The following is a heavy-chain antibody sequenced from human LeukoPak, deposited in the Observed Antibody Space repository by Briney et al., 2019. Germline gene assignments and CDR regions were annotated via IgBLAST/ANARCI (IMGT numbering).Heavy chain of an antibody. CDR3: ASASVTIFGVVIPEDY. J-gene: IGHJ4*02. D-gene: IGHD3-3*01. CDR1: GRTFSSYA. V-gene: IGHV1-69*05. CDR2: IIPIFGTA. Sequence: SVKVSCKASGRTFSSYAISWVRQAPGQGLEWMGGIIPIFGTANYAQKFQGRVTITTDESTSTAYMELSSLRSEDTAVYYCASASVTIFGVVIPEDYWGQGTLVTVSS.